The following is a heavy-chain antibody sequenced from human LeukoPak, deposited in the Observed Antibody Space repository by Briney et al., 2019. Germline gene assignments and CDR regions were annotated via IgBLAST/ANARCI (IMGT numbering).Heavy chain of an antibody. V-gene: IGHV1-8*03. J-gene: IGHJ4*02. CDR1: GYTFTSYD. Sequence: ASVKVSCKASGYTFTSYDINWVRQATGQGLEWMGWMNPNSGNTGYAQRFQGRVTITRNTSISTAYMELSSLRSEDTAVYYCARVAVAGSSQVDYWGQGTLVTVSS. D-gene: IGHD6-19*01. CDR2: MNPNSGNT. CDR3: ARVAVAGSSQVDY.